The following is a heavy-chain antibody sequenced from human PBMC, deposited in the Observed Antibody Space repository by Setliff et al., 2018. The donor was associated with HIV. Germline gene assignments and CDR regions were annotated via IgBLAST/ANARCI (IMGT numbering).Heavy chain of an antibody. V-gene: IGHV4-4*08. CDR2: IYTSGST. J-gene: IGHJ6*03. Sequence: SETLSLTCTVSGGSISSYSWSWIRQPPGKGLEWIGYIYTSGSTNYNPSLKSRVTISVDTSENQFSLKLTSVTTADTAMYFCARDATSEGYMDVWGKGTTVTVSS. CDR3: ARDATSEGYMDV. CDR1: GGSISSYS.